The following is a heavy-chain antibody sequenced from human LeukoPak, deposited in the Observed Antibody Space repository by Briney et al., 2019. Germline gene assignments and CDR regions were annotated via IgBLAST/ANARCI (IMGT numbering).Heavy chain of an antibody. J-gene: IGHJ5*02. D-gene: IGHD3-10*01. CDR3: ARVVENWFDP. CDR1: GGSISSYY. V-gene: IGHV4-59*12. CDR2: IYYSGST. Sequence: SETLSLTCTVSGGSISSYYWSWIRQPPGKGLEWIGYIYYSGSTYYKPSLKSRVTISIDTSKNRFSLNLSSVTAADTAVYYCARVVENWFDPWGQGTLVIVSS.